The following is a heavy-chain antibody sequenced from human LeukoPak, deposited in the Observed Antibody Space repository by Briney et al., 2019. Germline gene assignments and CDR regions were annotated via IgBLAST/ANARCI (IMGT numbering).Heavy chain of an antibody. V-gene: IGHV4-61*01. CDR2: IYYSGST. CDR3: AREGDSSGYQRAFDY. Sequence: SETLSLTCTVSGGSIISSSYYWSWIRQPPGKGLEWIGYIYYSGSTNYNPSLKSRVTISVDTSKNQFSLKLSSVTAADTAVYYCAREGDSSGYQRAFDYWGQGTLVTVSS. D-gene: IGHD3-22*01. J-gene: IGHJ4*02. CDR1: GGSIISSSYY.